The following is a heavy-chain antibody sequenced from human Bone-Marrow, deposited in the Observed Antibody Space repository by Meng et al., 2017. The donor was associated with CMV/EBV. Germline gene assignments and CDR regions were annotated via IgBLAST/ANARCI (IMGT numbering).Heavy chain of an antibody. CDR2: INHSGST. Sequence: GSRRLSCAVYGGSFSGYYWSWIRQPPGKGLEWIGEINHSGSTNYNPSLKSRVTISVDTSKNQFSLKLSSVTAADTAVYYCARARSSSFGQFDPWGQGNLVTVSS. CDR3: ARARSSSFGQFDP. J-gene: IGHJ5*02. D-gene: IGHD6-6*01. V-gene: IGHV4-34*01. CDR1: GGSFSGYY.